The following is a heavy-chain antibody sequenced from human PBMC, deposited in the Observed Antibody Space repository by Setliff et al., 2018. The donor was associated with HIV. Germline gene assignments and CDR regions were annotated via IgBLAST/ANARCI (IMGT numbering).Heavy chain of an antibody. CDR3: ARRGMWSYETGGNPTATFDY. J-gene: IGHJ4*02. Sequence: SETLSLTCTVSGGSISSGSYYWAWIRQPPGKGLEWVASIYFSGTPYYNPSLKNRVTISVDTSKNQFSLKLSSVTAADTAVYYCARRGMWSYETGGNPTATFDYWGQGVLVTVSS. D-gene: IGHD2-8*02. CDR2: IYFSGTP. CDR1: GGSISSGSYY. V-gene: IGHV4-39*01.